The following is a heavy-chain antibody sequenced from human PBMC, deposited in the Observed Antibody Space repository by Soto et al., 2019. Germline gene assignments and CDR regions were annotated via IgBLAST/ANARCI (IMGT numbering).Heavy chain of an antibody. D-gene: IGHD6-13*01. J-gene: IGHJ5*02. Sequence: GESLKISCKGSGYSFTSYWISWVRQMPGKGLEWMGRIDPSDSYTNYSPSFQGHVTISADKSISTAYLQWSSLKASDTAMYYCATSAYSSSWSPWFDPWGQGALVTVSS. CDR2: IDPSDSYT. CDR3: ATSAYSSSWSPWFDP. V-gene: IGHV5-10-1*01. CDR1: GYSFTSYW.